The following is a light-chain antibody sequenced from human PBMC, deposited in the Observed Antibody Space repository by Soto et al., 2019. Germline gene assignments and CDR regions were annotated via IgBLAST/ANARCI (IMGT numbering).Light chain of an antibody. CDR3: QQYGGSSWT. J-gene: IGKJ1*01. CDR1: QSVSSSY. Sequence: EIRLSQSPGTLSVSTGERATLSCRASQSVSSSYLAWYHQKPGQAPRLLIFGASSRATGISDRFSGSGSGTDFTLTISRLEPEDFAVYYCQQYGGSSWTFGQGTKVDIK. V-gene: IGKV3-20*01. CDR2: GAS.